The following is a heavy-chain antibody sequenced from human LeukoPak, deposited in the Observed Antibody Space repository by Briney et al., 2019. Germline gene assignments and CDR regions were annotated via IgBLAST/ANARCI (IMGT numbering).Heavy chain of an antibody. J-gene: IGHJ6*03. CDR2: IRYDGSNK. Sequence: GGSLRLSCAASGFTFSSYGMHWVRQAPGKGLEWVAFIRYDGSNKYYADSVKGRFTISRDNSKNTLYLQMNSLRAEDTAVYYCARFGSLPAATINYYYYMDVWGKGTTVTVSS. D-gene: IGHD2-2*01. CDR1: GFTFSSYG. CDR3: ARFGSLPAATINYYYYMDV. V-gene: IGHV3-30*02.